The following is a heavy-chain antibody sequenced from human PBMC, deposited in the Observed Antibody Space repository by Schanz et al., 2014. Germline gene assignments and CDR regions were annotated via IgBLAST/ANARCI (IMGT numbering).Heavy chain of an antibody. CDR3: ARGPDSTSADVTRGRRRYYFDY. CDR1: GDSISSFY. CDR2: INHSGST. V-gene: IGHV4-34*02. D-gene: IGHD6-13*01. Sequence: QVQLQESGPGLVKPSETLSLTCTVSGDSISSFYWSWIRQPPGKGLEWIGEINHSGSTNYNPSLKSQVTKSVDPSKNQFSRRLSSVTAADTAVYYCARGPDSTSADVTRGRRRYYFDYWGQGTLVTVSS. J-gene: IGHJ4*02.